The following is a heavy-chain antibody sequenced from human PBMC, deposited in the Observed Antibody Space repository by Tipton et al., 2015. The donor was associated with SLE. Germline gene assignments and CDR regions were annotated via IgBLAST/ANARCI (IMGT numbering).Heavy chain of an antibody. D-gene: IGHD3-3*01. Sequence: GLVKPSETLSLSCTVSGDSITSYYWTWIRQPPGKGLEWIGEINHSGSTNYNPSLKSRVTISVDTSKNQVSLTLSSVTDADTAVYYCARQDTWRGYPSHFDYWGHGILVTVSS. J-gene: IGHJ4*01. CDR1: GDSITSYY. CDR2: INHSGST. V-gene: IGHV4-34*01. CDR3: ARQDTWRGYPSHFDY.